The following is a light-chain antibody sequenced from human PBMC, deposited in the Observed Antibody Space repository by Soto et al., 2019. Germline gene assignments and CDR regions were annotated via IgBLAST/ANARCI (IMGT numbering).Light chain of an antibody. J-gene: IGLJ1*01. CDR3: SSYTSSNTQV. V-gene: IGLV2-14*01. Sequence: QSALTQPASVSGSPGQSITISCTGTSSDVGGYNYVSWYQQHPGKAPKLMIYDVSNRPSGVSNHFSGSKSGNTASLTISGLQAEDEADYYCSSYTSSNTQVFGTGTKVTV. CDR2: DVS. CDR1: SSDVGGYNY.